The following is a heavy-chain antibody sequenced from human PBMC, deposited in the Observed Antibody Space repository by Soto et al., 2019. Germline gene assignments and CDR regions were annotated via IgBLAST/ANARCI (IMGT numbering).Heavy chain of an antibody. CDR3: ARHPSDFWFDP. D-gene: IGHD2-21*02. V-gene: IGHV4-39*01. CDR2: IYYSGST. CDR1: GGSISSSSYC. J-gene: IGHJ5*02. Sequence: SGTPSLTCSVSGGSISSSSYCGGWIRQPPGKGLEWSGSIYYSGSTYYNPSLKSRVTVSVDTSKNQFSLKLSSVTAADTAVYYCARHPSDFWFDPWGQGTLVTVSS.